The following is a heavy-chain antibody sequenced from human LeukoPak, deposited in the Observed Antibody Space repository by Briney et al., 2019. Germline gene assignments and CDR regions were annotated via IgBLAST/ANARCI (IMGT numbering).Heavy chain of an antibody. CDR1: GYSFTTYW. CDR3: ARSSVGSGSYYAPFDP. CDR2: IYPGDSDT. D-gene: IGHD3-10*01. Sequence: GESLKISCKGSGYSFTTYWIGWVRQMPGKGLEWMGIIYPGDSDTRYSPSFQGQVTISADKSISTTYLQWGSLKASDTAMYYCARSSVGSGSYYAPFDPWGQGTLVTVSS. J-gene: IGHJ5*02. V-gene: IGHV5-51*01.